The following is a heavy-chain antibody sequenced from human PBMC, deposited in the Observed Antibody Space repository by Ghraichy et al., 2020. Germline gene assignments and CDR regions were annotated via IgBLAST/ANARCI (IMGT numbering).Heavy chain of an antibody. D-gene: IGHD6-13*01. V-gene: IGHV3-23*01. CDR1: GFTFSSYA. Sequence: GGSLRLSCAASGFTFSSYAMSWVRQAPGKGLEWVSTSGSGGTTYYADSVKGRFTISRDNSKNTRYLQMNSLRADDTAVYYCAKAEIGAAASPEGYWGQGTLVTVSS. CDR2: SGSGGTT. J-gene: IGHJ4*02. CDR3: AKAEIGAAASPEGY.